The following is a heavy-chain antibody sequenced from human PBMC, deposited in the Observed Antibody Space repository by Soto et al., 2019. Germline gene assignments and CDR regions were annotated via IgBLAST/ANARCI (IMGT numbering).Heavy chain of an antibody. CDR3: ARGRYCLNGRCFPNWLDS. CDR1: GDSISTVDYF. J-gene: IGHJ5*01. D-gene: IGHD2-15*01. Sequence: SETLSLTCSVSGDSISTVDYFWAWIRQPPGQALEYIGYIYKSTTTYYNPSFESRVAISLDTSKSQFSLNVTSVTAADTAVYFCARGRYCLNGRCFPNWLDSWGQGTLVTVSS. V-gene: IGHV4-30-4*01. CDR2: IYKSTTT.